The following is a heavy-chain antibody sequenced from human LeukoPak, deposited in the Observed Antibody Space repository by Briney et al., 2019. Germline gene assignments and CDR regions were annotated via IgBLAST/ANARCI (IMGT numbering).Heavy chain of an antibody. J-gene: IGHJ5*02. CDR2: IYYSGST. D-gene: IGHD3-22*01. CDR3: AGETLDSSSNWFDP. V-gene: IGHV4-31*03. Sequence: SQTLSLTCTVSGGSISSGGYYWSWIRQHPGKGLEWIGYIYYSGSTYYNPSLKSRVTISVDTSKNQFSLKLSSVTAADTAVYYCAGETLDSSSNWFDPWGQGTLVTVSS. CDR1: GGSISSGGYY.